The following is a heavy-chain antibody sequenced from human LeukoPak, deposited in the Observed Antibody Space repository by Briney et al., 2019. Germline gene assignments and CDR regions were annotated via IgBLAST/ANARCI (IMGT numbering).Heavy chain of an antibody. CDR1: GYTFISYS. CDR3: ARRGIAAAGSPSYYYYYMDV. Sequence: ASVKVSCKASGYTFISYSMNWVRQAPGQGLEWMGWINTNTGNPTYAQGFTGRFVFSLDTSVSTAYLQISSLKAEDTAVYYCARRGIAAAGSPSYYYYYMDVWGKGTTVTVSS. V-gene: IGHV7-4-1*02. J-gene: IGHJ6*03. CDR2: INTNTGNP. D-gene: IGHD6-13*01.